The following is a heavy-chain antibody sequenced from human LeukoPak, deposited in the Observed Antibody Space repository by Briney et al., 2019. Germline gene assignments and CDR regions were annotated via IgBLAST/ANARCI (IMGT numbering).Heavy chain of an antibody. Sequence: SETLSLTCAVYGGSFSGYYWSWIRQPPGKGLEWIGEINHSGSTNYNQSLQSRVTISVDTSKNQFSLKLSSVTAADTAVYYCAGKGTVVGAAVDYWGQGTLVTVSS. CDR3: AGKGTVVGAAVDY. V-gene: IGHV4-34*01. CDR1: GGSFSGYY. D-gene: IGHD2-15*01. J-gene: IGHJ4*02. CDR2: INHSGST.